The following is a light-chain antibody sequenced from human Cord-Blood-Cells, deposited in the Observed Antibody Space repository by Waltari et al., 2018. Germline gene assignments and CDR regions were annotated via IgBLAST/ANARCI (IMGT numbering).Light chain of an antibody. CDR1: SSDDGSYNL. Sequence: QSALTQPASVSGSPGPSITISCTGTSSDDGSYNLVSLYQQHPGKAPKLMIYEGSKGPSGVSNRFSGSKSGNTASLTISGLQAEDEADYYCCSYAGSYVFGTGTKVTVL. J-gene: IGLJ1*01. V-gene: IGLV2-23*01. CDR2: EGS. CDR3: CSYAGSYV.